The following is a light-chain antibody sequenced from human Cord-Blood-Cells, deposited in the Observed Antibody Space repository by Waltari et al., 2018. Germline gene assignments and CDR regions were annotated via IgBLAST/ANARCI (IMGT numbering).Light chain of an antibody. CDR3: MQGIHLPQT. V-gene: IGKV2-29*02. Sequence: EILLPKPQPPRSDPHDTPAPIPSKSSQTFLHIDGMTSLYRYLQKPGQSPQLLIYEVSSRFSGVPDRFSGSGSGTDFTQKISRVEAEDVGVYYCMQGIHLPQTFGQGTKVEIK. CDR1: QTFLHIDGMTS. CDR2: EVS. J-gene: IGKJ1*01.